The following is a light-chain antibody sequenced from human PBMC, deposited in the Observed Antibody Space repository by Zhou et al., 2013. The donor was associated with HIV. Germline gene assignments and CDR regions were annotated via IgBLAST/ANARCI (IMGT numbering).Light chain of an antibody. CDR1: QSLLDSGAYNF. V-gene: IGKV2-28*01. CDR2: LGS. J-gene: IGKJ2*01. Sequence: DIVMTQSPLFLPVTPGEPASISCRPSQSLLDSGAYNFLDWYLQKPGQSPQLLIYLGSNRASGVPDRFSGSGSGTDFTLKISRVEAGDVGVYYCMQALETPXTFGQGTKLEIK. CDR3: MQALETPXT.